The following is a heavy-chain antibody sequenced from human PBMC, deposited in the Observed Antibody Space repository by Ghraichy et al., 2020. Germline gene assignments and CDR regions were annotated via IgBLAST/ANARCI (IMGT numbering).Heavy chain of an antibody. CDR2: INPNSGGT. D-gene: IGHD6-13*01. CDR1: GYTFTGYY. J-gene: IGHJ5*02. V-gene: IGHV1-2*04. CDR3: AREIRIARDRNWFDP. Sequence: ASVKVSCKASGYTFTGYYMHWVRQAPGQGLEWMGWINPNSGGTNYAQKFQGWVTMTRDTSISTAYMELSRLRSDDTAVYYCAREIRIARDRNWFDPWGQGTLVTVSS.